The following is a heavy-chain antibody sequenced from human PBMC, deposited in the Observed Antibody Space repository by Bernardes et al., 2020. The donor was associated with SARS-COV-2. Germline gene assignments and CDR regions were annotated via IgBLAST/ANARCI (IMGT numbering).Heavy chain of an antibody. J-gene: IGHJ4*02. CDR1: GGSISSYY. V-gene: IGHV4-59*08. CDR2: IYYSGST. D-gene: IGHD6-13*01. Sequence: ETLSLTCTVSGGSISSYYWSWIRQPPGKGLEWIGYIYYSGSTNYNPSLKSRVTISVDTSKNQFSLKLSSVTAADTAVYYCARHDPSSSSWYFDYWGQGTLVTVSS. CDR3: ARHDPSSSSWYFDY.